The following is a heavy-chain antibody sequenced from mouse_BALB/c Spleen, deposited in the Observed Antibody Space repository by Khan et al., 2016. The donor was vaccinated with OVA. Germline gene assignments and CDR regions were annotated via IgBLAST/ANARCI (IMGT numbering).Heavy chain of an antibody. D-gene: IGHD2-14*01. CDR1: GYTFTSNT. CDR2: INPRGGYT. CDR3: ARRTTGYTMDY. Sequence: QVQLQQSGAELARPGASVRMSCKASGYTFTSNTMHWVKQRPGQGLEWIGYINPRGGYTNYNQNFKDKATLTADKSSSTADMQRSSLTSEDSAVYYCARRTTGYTMDYWGQGTSVTVSS. V-gene: IGHV1-4*01. J-gene: IGHJ4*01.